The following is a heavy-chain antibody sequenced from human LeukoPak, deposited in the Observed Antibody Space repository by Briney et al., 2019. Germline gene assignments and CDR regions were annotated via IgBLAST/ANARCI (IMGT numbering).Heavy chain of an antibody. J-gene: IGHJ4*02. CDR3: ARDRCSSTSCHSTNFDY. D-gene: IGHD2-2*01. Sequence: ASVKVSCKASGYTFTSYGISWVRQAPGQGLEWMGWISAYNGNTNYAQKLQGRVTMTTDTSTSTAYMELRSLRSDDTAVYYCARDRCSSTSCHSTNFDYWGQGTLVTVSS. V-gene: IGHV1-18*01. CDR2: ISAYNGNT. CDR1: GYTFTSYG.